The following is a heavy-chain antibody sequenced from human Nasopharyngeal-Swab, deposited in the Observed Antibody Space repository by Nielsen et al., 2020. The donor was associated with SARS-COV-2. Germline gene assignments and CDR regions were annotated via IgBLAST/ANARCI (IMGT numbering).Heavy chain of an antibody. CDR3: ARRGGYCSSTSCYAEHFDY. J-gene: IGHJ4*02. CDR2: IYPGDSDT. Sequence: GRQMPGKGLAWMGIIYPGDSDTRYSPSFQGQVTISADKSISTAYLQWSSLKASDTAMYYCARRGGYCSSTSCYAEHFDYWGQGTLVTVSS. D-gene: IGHD2-2*01. V-gene: IGHV5-51*01.